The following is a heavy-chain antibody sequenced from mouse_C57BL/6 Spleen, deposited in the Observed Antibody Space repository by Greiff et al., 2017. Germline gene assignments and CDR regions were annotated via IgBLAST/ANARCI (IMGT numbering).Heavy chain of an antibody. V-gene: IGHV1-55*01. D-gene: IGHD1-1*01. CDR2: IYPGSGST. J-gene: IGHJ4*01. CDR1: GYTFTSYW. CDR3: ARTTTDFYYAMDY. Sequence: QVQLKESGAELVKPGASVKMSCKASGYTFTSYWITWVKQRPGQGLEWIGDIYPGSGSTNYNEKFKSKATLTVDTSSSTAYMQLSSLTSEDSAVYYCARTTTDFYYAMDYWGQGTSVTVSS.